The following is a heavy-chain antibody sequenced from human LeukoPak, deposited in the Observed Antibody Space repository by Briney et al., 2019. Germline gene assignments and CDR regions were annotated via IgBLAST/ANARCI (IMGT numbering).Heavy chain of an antibody. Sequence: GASVKVSCKASGYTFTCYYMHWVRQAPGQGLEWVGWINPNSGGTNYAQKFQGRVTMTRDTSISTAYMELSRLRSDDTAVYYCATLGYCSSTSCSPYYYYYMDVWGKGTTVTVSS. D-gene: IGHD2-2*01. J-gene: IGHJ6*03. CDR2: INPNSGGT. V-gene: IGHV1-2*02. CDR1: GYTFTCYY. CDR3: ATLGYCSSTSCSPYYYYYMDV.